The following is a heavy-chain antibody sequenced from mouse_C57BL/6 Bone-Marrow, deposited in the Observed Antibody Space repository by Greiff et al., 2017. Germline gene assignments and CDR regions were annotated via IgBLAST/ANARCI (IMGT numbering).Heavy chain of an antibody. Sequence: EVQGVESGGDLVKPGGSLKLSCAASGFTFSSYGMSWVRQTPEKRLEWVATISSGGSYTYYPDSVKGRFTISRDNAKNTLYLQRSSLKSEDTARFYCAGPTDWYFDVWGTGTTVTVSS. J-gene: IGHJ1*03. CDR1: GFTFSSYG. V-gene: IGHV5-6*01. CDR3: AGPTDWYFDV. CDR2: ISSGGSYT.